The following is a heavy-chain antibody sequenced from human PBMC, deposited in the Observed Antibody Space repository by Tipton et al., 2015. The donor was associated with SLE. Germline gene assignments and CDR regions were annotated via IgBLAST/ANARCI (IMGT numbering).Heavy chain of an antibody. CDR1: GGSIRSGGLY. CDR3: ARANGDHAAFDI. Sequence: TLSLTCTVSGGSIRSGGLYWSWMRPHPGKGLVWIWYIYYSGSTNYNPSLKSRATISVHTTKNQFSLKLSSVTAADTAVYYCARANGDHAAFDIWGQGTMVTVSS. V-gene: IGHV4-31*03. J-gene: IGHJ3*02. D-gene: IGHD4-17*01. CDR2: IYYSGST.